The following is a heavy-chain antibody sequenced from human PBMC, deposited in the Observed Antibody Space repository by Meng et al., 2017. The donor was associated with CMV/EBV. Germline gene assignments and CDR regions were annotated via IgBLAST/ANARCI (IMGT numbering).Heavy chain of an antibody. CDR3: ARGGNWFDP. CDR2: INHSGST. V-gene: IGHV4-34*01. J-gene: IGHJ5*02. Sequence: QVQLKQWGAGLVKPSETLSLTCAVYVGSFSVYYWSWIRQPQGKGLEWIGEINHSGSTNYNPSLKSRVTISVETSKNQFSLKLSSVTAADTAVYYCARGGNWFDPWGQGTLVTVSS. CDR1: VGSFSVYY.